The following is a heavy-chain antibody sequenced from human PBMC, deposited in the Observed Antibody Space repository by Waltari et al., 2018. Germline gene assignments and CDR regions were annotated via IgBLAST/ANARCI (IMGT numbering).Heavy chain of an antibody. CDR2: ISYDGSNQ. CDR3: ARDYGEDAFDI. J-gene: IGHJ3*02. D-gene: IGHD4-17*01. CDR1: GFTFSSYA. Sequence: QVQLVESGGGVVQPGRSLRLSCAASGFTFSSYAMHWVRQAPGKGFELVAFISYDGSNQYYADSVKGRFTISRDNSKNTLYLQMNSLRAEDTAVYYCARDYGEDAFDIWGQGTMVTVSS. V-gene: IGHV3-30-3*01.